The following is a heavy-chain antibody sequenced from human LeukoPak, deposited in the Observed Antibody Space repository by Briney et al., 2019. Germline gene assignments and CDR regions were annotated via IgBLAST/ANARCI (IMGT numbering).Heavy chain of an antibody. Sequence: PGGSLRPSCVAYGFNFRDYSMNWVRQAPGMGLVWVSRLPPDELGIIYADSVKGRFTVSRDNAKNTVYLQMNNLRVDDTAMYYCVGTIASRGSEYWGQGALVTVSS. CDR2: LPPDELGI. J-gene: IGHJ4*02. CDR3: VGTIASRGSEY. CDR1: GFNFRDYS. D-gene: IGHD6-6*01. V-gene: IGHV3-74*01.